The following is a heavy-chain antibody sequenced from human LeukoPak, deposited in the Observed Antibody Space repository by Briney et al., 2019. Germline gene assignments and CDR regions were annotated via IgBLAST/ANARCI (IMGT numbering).Heavy chain of an antibody. V-gene: IGHV3-30*04. Sequence: GGSLRLSFAASGFTFSSYAMHWVRQAPGKGLEWVAVISYDGSNKYYADSVKGRFTISKDNSKNTLYLQMNSLRAEDTAVYYCARDLLPTIFGVVTQDYWGQGTLVTVSS. CDR1: GFTFSSYA. CDR3: ARDLLPTIFGVVTQDY. D-gene: IGHD3-3*01. CDR2: ISYDGSNK. J-gene: IGHJ4*02.